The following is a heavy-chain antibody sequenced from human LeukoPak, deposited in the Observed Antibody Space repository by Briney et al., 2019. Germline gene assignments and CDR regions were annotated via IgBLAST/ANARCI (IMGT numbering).Heavy chain of an antibody. J-gene: IGHJ3*02. V-gene: IGHV4-39*07. CDR1: GGSISSSSYY. D-gene: IGHD1-14*01. CDR3: ARAEPPNAFDI. Sequence: PSETLSLTCTVSGGSISSSSYYWGWFRQPPEKGLEWIGSIYHSGSTYYNPSLKSRVTISVDTSKNQFSLKLSSVTAADTAVYYCARAEPPNAFDIWGQGTMVTVSS. CDR2: IYHSGST.